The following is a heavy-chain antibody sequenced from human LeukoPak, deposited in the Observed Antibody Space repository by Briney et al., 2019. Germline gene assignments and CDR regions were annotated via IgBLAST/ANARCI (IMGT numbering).Heavy chain of an antibody. J-gene: IGHJ4*02. V-gene: IGHV4-30-4*01. CDR1: GGSISSGDYY. CDR2: IYHSGST. Sequence: TASETLSLTCTVSGGSISSGDYYWSWIRQPPGKGLEWIGYIYHSGSTYFNPSLKSRVTISVDTSKNQFSLKLSSVTAADTAVYYCARGPDSSGSYYFDFWGQGTLATVSS. D-gene: IGHD3-22*01. CDR3: ARGPDSSGSYYFDF.